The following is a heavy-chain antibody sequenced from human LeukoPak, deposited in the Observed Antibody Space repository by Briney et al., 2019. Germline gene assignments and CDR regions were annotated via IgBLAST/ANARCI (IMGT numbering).Heavy chain of an antibody. J-gene: IGHJ3*02. CDR2: IIPIFGTA. Sequence: SVKVSCKASGGTFSIYAISWVRQAPGQGLEWMGRIIPIFGTANYAQKFQGRVTITADKSTSTAYMELSSLRSEDTAVYYCARGGYYYDSSGYYYGAFDIWGQGTMVTVSS. CDR1: GGTFSIYA. CDR3: ARGGYYYDSSGYYYGAFDI. D-gene: IGHD3-22*01. V-gene: IGHV1-69*06.